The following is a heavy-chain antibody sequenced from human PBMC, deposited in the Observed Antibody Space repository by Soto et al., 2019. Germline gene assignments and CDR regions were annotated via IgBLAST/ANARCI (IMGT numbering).Heavy chain of an antibody. CDR3: VCLSTSYYSMDV. CDR1: AGSISSSPSY. D-gene: IGHD3-16*02. Sequence: SETLSLTCTVSAGSISSSPSYWGWIRQPPGKGLEWIGNIYHSGSTYYNPSLKSRVAISVDTPKNQFSLKLRSVTAADTDMYYCVCLSTSYYSMDVWGQGTTVTVSS. J-gene: IGHJ6*02. V-gene: IGHV4-39*01. CDR2: IYHSGST.